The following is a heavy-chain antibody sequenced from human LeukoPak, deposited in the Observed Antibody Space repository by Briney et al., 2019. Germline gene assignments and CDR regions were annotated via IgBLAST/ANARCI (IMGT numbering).Heavy chain of an antibody. V-gene: IGHV3-74*01. J-gene: IGHJ1*01. CDR3: ARAPSEIGGYYPEYFRH. D-gene: IGHD3-22*01. CDR1: GFTFSSYS. Sequence: PGGSLRLSCAASGFTFSSYSMNWVRQAPGKGLVWVSRIKSDGSTNYADSVKGRFTISRDNAKNTVSPQMNSLRAEDTGVYYCARAPSEIGGYYPEYFRHWGQGTLVTVSS. CDR2: IKSDGST.